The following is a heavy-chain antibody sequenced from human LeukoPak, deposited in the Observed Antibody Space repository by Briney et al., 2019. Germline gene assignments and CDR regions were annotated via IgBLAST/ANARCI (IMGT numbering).Heavy chain of an antibody. CDR1: GGTFGSYT. CDR3: ARWSLGSSGTNWFDP. J-gene: IGHJ5*02. CDR2: IIPILGIA. Sequence: GASVKASCKASGGTFGSYTISWVRQAPGQGLEWMGRIIPILGIANYAQKFQGRVTITADKSTSTAYMELSSLRSEDTAVYYCARWSLGSSGTNWFDPWGQGTLVTVSS. V-gene: IGHV1-69*02. D-gene: IGHD6-19*01.